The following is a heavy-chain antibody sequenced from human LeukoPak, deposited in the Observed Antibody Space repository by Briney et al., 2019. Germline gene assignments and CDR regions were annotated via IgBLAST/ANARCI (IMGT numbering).Heavy chain of an antibody. CDR1: GGSLSSGGYY. V-gene: IGHV4-31*03. CDR2: IYYSGST. CDR3: ARVGGGYYFDY. J-gene: IGHJ4*02. D-gene: IGHD2-15*01. Sequence: SETLSLTCNVSGGSLSSGGYYWSWIRQHPGKGLEWIGYIYYSGSTYYNPSLKSRVTISVDTSKNQFSLKLSSVTAADMAVYYCARVGGGYYFDYWGQGTLVAVSS.